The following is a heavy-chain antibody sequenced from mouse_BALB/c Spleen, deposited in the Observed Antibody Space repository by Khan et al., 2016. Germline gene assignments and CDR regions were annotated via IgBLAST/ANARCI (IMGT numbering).Heavy chain of an antibody. CDR2: IWRGGST. CDR3: AKNGNDWYFDD. J-gene: IGHJ1*01. CDR1: GFSLTSYG. V-gene: IGHV2-5*01. D-gene: IGHD2-1*01. Sequence: QVQPKESGPGLVQPSQSLSITCTVSGFSLTSYGVHWVRQSPGKGLEWLGVIWRGGSTDYNAAFMSRLSITKDNSKSQVFFTMNSLQADDHAIYYCAKNGNDWYFDDWGAGTTVTVSS.